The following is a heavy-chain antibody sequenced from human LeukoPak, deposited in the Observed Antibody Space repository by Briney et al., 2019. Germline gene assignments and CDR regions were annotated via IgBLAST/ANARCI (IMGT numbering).Heavy chain of an antibody. CDR3: ARGYGSGSYYYGWFDP. CDR2: IHDSGST. V-gene: IGHV4-30-4*01. D-gene: IGHD3-10*01. Sequence: SQTLSLTCTVSGGSISSGDYHWNWIRQSPGKGLEWIGFIHDSGSTYYNPSLKSRLTISVDMSKKQISLKLSSVTAADTAVYYCARGYGSGSYYYGWFDPWGQGTLVTVSS. J-gene: IGHJ5*02. CDR1: GGSISSGDYH.